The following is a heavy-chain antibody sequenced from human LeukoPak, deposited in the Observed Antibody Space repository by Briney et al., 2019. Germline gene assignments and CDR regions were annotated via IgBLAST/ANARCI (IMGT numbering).Heavy chain of an antibody. CDR2: ISYDGSNK. CDR1: GFTFSSYA. V-gene: IGHV3-30-3*01. J-gene: IGHJ6*02. D-gene: IGHD2-15*01. Sequence: QSGGSLRLSCAASGFTFSSYAMHWVRQAPGKGLEWVAVISYDGSNKYYADSVKGRFTISRDNSKNTLYLQMNSLRAEDTAVYYCARDGDCSGGSCYSLDYYYGMDVWGQGTTVTVSS. CDR3: ARDGDCSGGSCYSLDYYYGMDV.